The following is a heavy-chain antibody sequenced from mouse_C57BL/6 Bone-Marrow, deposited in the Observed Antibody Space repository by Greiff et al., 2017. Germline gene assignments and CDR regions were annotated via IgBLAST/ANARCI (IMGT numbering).Heavy chain of an antibody. CDR2: IDPSDSYT. CDR1: GYTFTSYW. CDR3: ARNYPAWFAY. J-gene: IGHJ3*01. Sequence: VQLQQPGAELVKPGASVKLSCKASGYTFTSYWMQWVKQRPGQGLEWIGEIDPSDSYTNYNQKFKGKATLTVDTSSSTAYMRLSSLTSEDSAVYYCARNYPAWFAYWGQGTLVTVSA. V-gene: IGHV1-50*01. D-gene: IGHD1-1*02.